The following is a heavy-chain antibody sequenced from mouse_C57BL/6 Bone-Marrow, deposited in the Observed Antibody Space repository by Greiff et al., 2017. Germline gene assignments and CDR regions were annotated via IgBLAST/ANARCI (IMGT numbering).Heavy chain of an antibody. CDR2: RYPRSGNT. Sequence: VQLQQSGAELARPGASVKLSCKASGYTFTSYGISWVKQRTGQGLEWIGERYPRSGNTYYNEKVKGKATLTADKSSSTAYMELRSLTSEDSAVYFCARRDSSGYVGYWGQGTTLTVSS. CDR3: ARRDSSGYVGY. CDR1: GYTFTSYG. D-gene: IGHD3-2*02. V-gene: IGHV1-81*01. J-gene: IGHJ2*01.